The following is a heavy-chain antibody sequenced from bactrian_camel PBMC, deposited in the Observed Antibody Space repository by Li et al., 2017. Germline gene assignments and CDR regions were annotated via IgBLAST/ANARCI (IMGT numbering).Heavy chain of an antibody. CDR3: VKDVGVSGFNFDY. J-gene: IGHJ6*01. CDR1: GITLSTTD. Sequence: GQLVESGGGVVQPGGSRRLSCVASGITLSTTDMTWVRQAPGKGLDWVSTISSGVGTTSYADSVKGRFTISRDNARNTMYLQMNSLKPEDTAVYYCVKDVGVSGFNFDYWGQGTQVTVS. CDR2: ISSGVGTT. V-gene: IGHV3S40*01. D-gene: IGHD1*01.